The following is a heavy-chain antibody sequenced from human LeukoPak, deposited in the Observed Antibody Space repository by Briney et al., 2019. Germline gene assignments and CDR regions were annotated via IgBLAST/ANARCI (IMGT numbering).Heavy chain of an antibody. CDR2: INGDESST. Sequence: GGSLRLSCAASAFTFNTYWMHWVRQVPGRGLEWVSRINGDESSTNYADSVKGRFTISRDSSMNFLYLQMDSLTADDTAIYHCARFITGGFDYWGQGALVTVSS. J-gene: IGHJ4*02. CDR1: AFTFNTYW. D-gene: IGHD3-16*01. V-gene: IGHV3-74*01. CDR3: ARFITGGFDY.